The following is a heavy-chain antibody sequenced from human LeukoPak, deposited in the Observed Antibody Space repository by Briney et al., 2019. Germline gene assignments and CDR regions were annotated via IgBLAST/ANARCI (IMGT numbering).Heavy chain of an antibody. Sequence: PGGSLRLSCTASGFTFSSYAMSWVRQAPVKGLEWVSAISGRGGRTYYADSVKGRFTISRDNSKNTLYLQMNSLRAEDTAVYYCAKFTETYYGYFDYWGQGTLVTVSS. J-gene: IGHJ4*02. D-gene: IGHD3-3*01. CDR1: GFTFSSYA. CDR2: ISGRGGRT. CDR3: AKFTETYYGYFDY. V-gene: IGHV3-23*01.